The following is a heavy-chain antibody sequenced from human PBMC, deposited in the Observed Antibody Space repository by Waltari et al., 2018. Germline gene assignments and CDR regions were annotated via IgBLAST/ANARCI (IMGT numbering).Heavy chain of an antibody. CDR2: IIPILGTA. Sequence: QVQLVQAGAEVKKPGSSVKVSCKASGGPFSSCDISWVRQAPGQGREWRGGIIPILGTANYAQKFQGRVTITADESTSTAYMELSSLRSEDTAVYYCASIGMGEWGYFDYWGQGTLVTVSS. CDR3: ASIGMGEWGYFDY. V-gene: IGHV1-69*13. CDR1: GGPFSSCD. J-gene: IGHJ4*02. D-gene: IGHD3-16*01.